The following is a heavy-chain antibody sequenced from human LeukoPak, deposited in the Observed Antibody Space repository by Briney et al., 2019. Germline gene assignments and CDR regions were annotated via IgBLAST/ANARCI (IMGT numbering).Heavy chain of an antibody. D-gene: IGHD1-1*01. J-gene: IGHJ5*02. CDR1: GGSISSHY. CDR3: ARHGSSGTNLNWFDP. Sequence: PSETLSLTCTVSGGSISSHYWAWIRQPPGKGLEWIGYISYTGSTNYNPSLKSRVTISVDTSKNQFSLKLSSVTAADTAVYYCARHGSSGTNLNWFDPWGQGTLVTVSS. CDR2: ISYTGST. V-gene: IGHV4-59*11.